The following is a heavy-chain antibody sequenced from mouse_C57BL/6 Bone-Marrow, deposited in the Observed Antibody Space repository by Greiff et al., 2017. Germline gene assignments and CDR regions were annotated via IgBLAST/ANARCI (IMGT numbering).Heavy chain of an antibody. CDR1: GFTFSSYG. CDR2: ISSGGSYT. Sequence: EVKLVESGGDLVKPGGSLKLSCAASGFTFSSYGMSWVRQTPDKRLEWVATISSGGSYTYYPDSVKGRFTISRDNAKNTLYLQMSSLKSEDTAMYYCARRDWYWYFDVWGTGTTVTVSS. CDR3: ARRDWYWYFDV. V-gene: IGHV5-6*02. J-gene: IGHJ1*03. D-gene: IGHD4-1*01.